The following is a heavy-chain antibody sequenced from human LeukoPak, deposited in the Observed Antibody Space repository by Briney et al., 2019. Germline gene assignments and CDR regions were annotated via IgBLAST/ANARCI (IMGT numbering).Heavy chain of an antibody. J-gene: IGHJ4*02. D-gene: IGHD6-13*01. CDR2: IKEDGSVR. Sequence: GRSLRLSCGVSGFTFGRSWMSWVRQTPAKGLEFVANIKEDGSVRNYVDSVQGRFTISRDNAKNSLYLHMNSLRAEDTAVYYCARDPGYSSFDYWGQGTLVTVSS. CDR1: GFTFGRSW. CDR3: ARDPGYSSFDY. V-gene: IGHV3-7*01.